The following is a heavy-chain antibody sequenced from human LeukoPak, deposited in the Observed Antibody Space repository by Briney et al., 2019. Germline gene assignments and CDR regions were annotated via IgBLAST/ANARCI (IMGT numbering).Heavy chain of an antibody. V-gene: IGHV4-34*01. CDR3: ARGSIVVVPAAIGQRRVSIFDY. CDR2: INHSGST. J-gene: IGHJ4*02. CDR1: GGSFSGYY. Sequence: SDTLSLTCAVYGGSFSGYYWSWIRQPPGKGLEWIGEINHSGSTNYNPSLKSRVTISVDTSKNQLSLKLSSVTAADTAVYYCARGSIVVVPAAIGQRRVSIFDYWGREPWSPSPQ. D-gene: IGHD2-2*01.